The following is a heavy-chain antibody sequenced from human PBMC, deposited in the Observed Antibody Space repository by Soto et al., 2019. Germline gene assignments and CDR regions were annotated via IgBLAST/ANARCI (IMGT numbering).Heavy chain of an antibody. CDR3: ARVPPYYHGSGRNYYYYMDV. J-gene: IGHJ6*03. D-gene: IGHD3-10*01. Sequence: SETLSLTCTVSGGSISSFYWSWIRQPPGKGLEWIGYIYYSGSTDYNPSLKSRVTISVDTSKNQFSLKLSSVTAADTAVYYCARVPPYYHGSGRNYYYYMDVWGKGTTVTVSS. V-gene: IGHV4-59*01. CDR1: GGSISSFY. CDR2: IYYSGST.